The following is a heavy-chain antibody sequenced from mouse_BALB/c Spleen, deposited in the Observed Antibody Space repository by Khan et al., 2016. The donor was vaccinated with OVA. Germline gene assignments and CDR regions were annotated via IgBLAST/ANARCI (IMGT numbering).Heavy chain of an antibody. Sequence: VQLKESGPGLVAPSQTLSITCTVSGFSLTSYGVHWVRQPPGKGLEWLGVIWAGGSTNHNSALMSRLSISKANSKSQCFLTMNSLQTDDTAMYYCARAFYYGAWFAYWGQGTLVTVSA. CDR1: GFSLTSYG. CDR3: ARAFYYGAWFAY. CDR2: IWAGGST. D-gene: IGHD1-1*01. V-gene: IGHV2-9*02. J-gene: IGHJ3*01.